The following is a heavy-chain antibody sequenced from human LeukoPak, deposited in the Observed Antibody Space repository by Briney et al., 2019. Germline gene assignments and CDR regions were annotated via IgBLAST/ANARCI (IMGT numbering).Heavy chain of an antibody. CDR1: GYTFTSYY. V-gene: IGHV1-46*01. Sequence: GASVKVSCKASGYTFTSYYMHWVRQAPGQGLEWMGIINPSGGGTSYAQKFQGRVTMTRDTSTSTVYMELRSLRSEDTAVYYCARGPGPADDGGGYCFDYWGQGTLVTVSS. CDR2: INPSGGGT. J-gene: IGHJ4*02. CDR3: ARGPGPADDGGGYCFDY. D-gene: IGHD3-22*01.